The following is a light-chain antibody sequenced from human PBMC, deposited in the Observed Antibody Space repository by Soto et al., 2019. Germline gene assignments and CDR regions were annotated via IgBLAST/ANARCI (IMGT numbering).Light chain of an antibody. V-gene: IGLV2-14*01. J-gene: IGLJ1*01. Sequence: QSVLTQPAWVSGSTGEAVAFFCTGTTSDIGGYNYVSWYQQHPGKAPKLMIYDVTRRPSGVSNRFSGSKSGNTASLTISGLQAEDEADYYCSSDISSSAPYVFGTGTKVTVL. CDR1: TSDIGGYNY. CDR3: SSDISSSAPYV. CDR2: DVT.